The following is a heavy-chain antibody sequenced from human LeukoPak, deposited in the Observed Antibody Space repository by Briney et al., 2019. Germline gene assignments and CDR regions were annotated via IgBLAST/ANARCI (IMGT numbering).Heavy chain of an antibody. D-gene: IGHD5-18*01. Sequence: SQTLSLTCTVSGGFISSGSYYWSWIRQPAGKGLEWIGRFYISGSTNYNPSLKSRVTISVDTSKNQFSLKLSSVTAADTAVYYCARGRVYSYGLVYWGQGTLVTVSS. J-gene: IGHJ4*02. CDR1: GGFISSGSYY. CDR2: FYISGST. CDR3: ARGRVYSYGLVY. V-gene: IGHV4-61*02.